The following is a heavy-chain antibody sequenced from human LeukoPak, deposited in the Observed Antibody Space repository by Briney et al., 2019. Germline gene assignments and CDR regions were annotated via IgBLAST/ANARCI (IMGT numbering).Heavy chain of an antibody. V-gene: IGHV4-59*01. J-gene: IGHJ3*02. CDR1: GGSISNYY. CDR3: ARDQRRDGYNYGAFDI. Sequence: KPSETLSLTCTVSGGSISNYYWSWIRQPPGKGLEWIGYIYYSGSTNYNPSLKSRVTISVDTSKNQFSLKLSSVTAADTAVYYCARDQRRDGYNYGAFDIWGQGTMVTVSS. CDR2: IYYSGST. D-gene: IGHD5-24*01.